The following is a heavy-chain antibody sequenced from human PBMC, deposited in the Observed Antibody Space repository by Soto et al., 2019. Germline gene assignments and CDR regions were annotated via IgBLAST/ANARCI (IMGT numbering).Heavy chain of an antibody. CDR1: GGTFSSYA. D-gene: IGHD5-12*01. V-gene: IGHV1-69*01. J-gene: IGHJ6*02. Sequence: QVQLVQSGAEVKKPGSSVKVSCKASGGTFSSYAISWVRQAPGQGLEWMGGIIPILGTANYAQKFQGRVTITADESTSTAYVELSSLRSDDTAVYYCAREGIVATSYYYYGMDVWGQGTTVTVSS. CDR3: AREGIVATSYYYYGMDV. CDR2: IIPILGTA.